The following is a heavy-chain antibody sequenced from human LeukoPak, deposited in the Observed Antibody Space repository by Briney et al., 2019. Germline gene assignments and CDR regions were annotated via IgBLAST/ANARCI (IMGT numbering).Heavy chain of an antibody. CDR2: IKSKTDGGTT. Sequence: GGSLRLSCAGSGFTFNIYSMSWVRQAPGKGLEWVGRIKSKTDGGTTDYAAPVKGRFTISRDDSKNTLYLQMNSLKTEDTAVYYCTTNRKNGSSGVYWGQGTLVTVSS. CDR1: GFTFNIYS. CDR3: TTNRKNGSSGVY. J-gene: IGHJ4*02. D-gene: IGHD6-13*01. V-gene: IGHV3-15*01.